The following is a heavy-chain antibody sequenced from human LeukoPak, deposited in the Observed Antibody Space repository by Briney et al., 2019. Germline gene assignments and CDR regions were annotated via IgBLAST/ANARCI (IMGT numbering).Heavy chain of an antibody. J-gene: IGHJ4*01. CDR2: ISGSSSTT. D-gene: IGHD4-17*01. CDR3: ARYFYNDYVYFDY. CDR1: GFTFSSYS. Sequence: GGSLRLSCAASGFTFSSYSMNWVRQAPGKGLEWLSYISGSSSTTYYADSVKGRFTISRDNAKNSLYLQMNSLRAEDTAVYYCARYFYNDYVYFDYWGHGTLVTVSS. V-gene: IGHV3-48*04.